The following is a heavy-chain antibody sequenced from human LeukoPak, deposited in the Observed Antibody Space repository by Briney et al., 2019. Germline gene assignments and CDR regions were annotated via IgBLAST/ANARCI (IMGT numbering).Heavy chain of an antibody. J-gene: IGHJ6*02. CDR1: GVTFSSSW. CDR3: ARDHRFGESEGMDV. CDR2: ISSSSSYI. V-gene: IGHV3-21*01. D-gene: IGHD3-10*01. Sequence: GGSLRLSCAASGVTFSSSWMSWVRQAPGKGLEWVSSISSSSSYIYYADSVKGRFTISRDNAKNSLYLQMNSLRAEDTAVYYCARDHRFGESEGMDVWGQGTTVTVSS.